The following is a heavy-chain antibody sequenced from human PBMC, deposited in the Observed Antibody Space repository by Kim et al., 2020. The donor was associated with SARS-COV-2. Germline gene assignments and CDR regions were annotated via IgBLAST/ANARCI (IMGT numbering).Heavy chain of an antibody. V-gene: IGHV3-48*01. D-gene: IGHD3-16*01. CDR1: GFTFSAYD. CDR2: ITKSSTTI. CDR3: VRDRMGGAFDM. Sequence: GGSLRLSCATSGFTFSAYDMNWVRQAPGKGLEWLSFITKSSTTIYYADSVEGRFTISRDNAKNSQFLQMNSLRGEDTALYYCVRDRMGGAFDMWGQGTMV. J-gene: IGHJ3*02.